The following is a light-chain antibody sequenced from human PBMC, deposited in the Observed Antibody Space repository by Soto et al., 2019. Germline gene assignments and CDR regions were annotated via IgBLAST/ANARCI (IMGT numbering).Light chain of an antibody. CDR3: SSYTTGDTLYV. CDR2: HVS. V-gene: IGLV2-14*01. Sequence: QSALTQPASVSGSPGQSITISCTGTSSDVGGSDYVSWYQQHPDKAPKLMIYHVSNRPSGVSNRFSGSKSGNTASLTISGLQAEDEADYYCSSYTTGDTLYVFGTGT. J-gene: IGLJ1*01. CDR1: SSDVGGSDY.